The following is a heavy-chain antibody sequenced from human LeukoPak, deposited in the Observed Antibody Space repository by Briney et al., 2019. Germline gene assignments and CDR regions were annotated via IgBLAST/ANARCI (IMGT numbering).Heavy chain of an antibody. CDR3: AREINKGLYY. J-gene: IGHJ4*02. Sequence: ASVKVSCTASGYRFTDYYIHWVRQAPGQGLEWMGWIHPNSGGTEFAQKFQGRVTMTRDTSIYTAYMELSSLRPDDTAVYYCAREINKGLYYWGQGTLVIVSS. CDR2: IHPNSGGT. CDR1: GYRFTDYY. D-gene: IGHD2/OR15-2a*01. V-gene: IGHV1-2*02.